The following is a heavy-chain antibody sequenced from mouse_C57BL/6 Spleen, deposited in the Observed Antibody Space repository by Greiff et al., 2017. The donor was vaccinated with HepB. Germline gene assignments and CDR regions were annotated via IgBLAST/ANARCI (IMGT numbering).Heavy chain of an antibody. CDR1: GYTFTSYW. Sequence: QVHVKQPGTELVKPGASVKLSCKASGYTFTSYWMHWVKQRPGQGLEWIGNINPSNGGTNYNEKFKSKATLTVDKSSSTAYMQLSSLTSEDSAVYYCARGDYYGSSYYYAMDYWGQGTSVTVSS. V-gene: IGHV1-53*01. J-gene: IGHJ4*01. CDR2: INPSNGGT. D-gene: IGHD1-1*01. CDR3: ARGDYYGSSYYYAMDY.